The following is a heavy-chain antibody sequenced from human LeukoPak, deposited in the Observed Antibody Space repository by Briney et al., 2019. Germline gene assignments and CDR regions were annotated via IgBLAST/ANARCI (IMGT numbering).Heavy chain of an antibody. D-gene: IGHD6-25*01. CDR2: VHLDGRT. V-gene: IGHV4-4*02. CDR3: AREGGFYRPLDY. CDR1: GVSVSSTNW. J-gene: IGHJ4*02. Sequence: SETLSLTCGVSGVSVSSTNWWTWIRQPPGKGLEWIGEVHLDGRTNFNPSLKSRLTMSVDLSENHVSLKLTSVTAADTAVYYCAREGGFYRPLDYSGQGTLVTVSS.